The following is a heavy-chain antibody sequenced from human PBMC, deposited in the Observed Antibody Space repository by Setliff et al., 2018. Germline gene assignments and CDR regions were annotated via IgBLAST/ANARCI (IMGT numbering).Heavy chain of an antibody. Sequence: GSLRLSCAASGFAFGDHYMSWIRQAPGKGLEWVSYISSRSTYIYYADSLKGRFTISRDNAKNSLYLQMNSLRAEDTAVYYCARFACSGGSCYLSSSDYWGQGTLVTVS. V-gene: IGHV3-11*06. CDR1: GFAFGDHY. D-gene: IGHD2-15*01. CDR3: ARFACSGGSCYLSSSDY. J-gene: IGHJ4*02. CDR2: ISSRSTYI.